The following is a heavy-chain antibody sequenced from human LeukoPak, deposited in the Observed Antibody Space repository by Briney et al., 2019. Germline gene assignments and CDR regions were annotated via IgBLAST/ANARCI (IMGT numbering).Heavy chain of an antibody. J-gene: IGHJ4*02. CDR3: AKAKPTVTTWYFDY. CDR1: GFTFSSYG. V-gene: IGHV3-30*18. CDR2: ISYDGSNK. Sequence: GRSLRLSCAASGFTFSSYGMHWVRQAPGKGLEWVAVISYDGSNKYYADSVKGRFTISRDNSKNTLYLQMNSLRAEDTAVYYCAKAKPTVTTWYFDYWGQGTLVTVSS. D-gene: IGHD4-17*01.